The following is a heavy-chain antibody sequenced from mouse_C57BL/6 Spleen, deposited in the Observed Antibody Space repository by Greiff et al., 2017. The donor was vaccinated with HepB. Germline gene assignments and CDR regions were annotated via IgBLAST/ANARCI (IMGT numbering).Heavy chain of an antibody. CDR2: IHPNSGST. CDR3: ARSGYYGSSYDAWFAY. D-gene: IGHD1-1*01. CDR1: GYTFTSYW. Sequence: VQLQQPGAELVKPGASVKLSCKASGYTFTSYWMHWVKQRPGQGLEWIGMIHPNSGSTNYNEKFKSKATLTVDKSSSTAYMQLSSLTSEDSAVYYCARSGYYGSSYDAWFAYWGQGTLVTVSA. J-gene: IGHJ3*01. V-gene: IGHV1-64*01.